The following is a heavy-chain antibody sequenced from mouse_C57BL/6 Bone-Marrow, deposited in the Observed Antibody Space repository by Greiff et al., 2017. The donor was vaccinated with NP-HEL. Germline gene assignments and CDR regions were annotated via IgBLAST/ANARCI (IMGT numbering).Heavy chain of an antibody. V-gene: IGHV1-39*01. CDR1: GYSFTDYN. J-gene: IGHJ4*01. Sequence: VQLKQSGPELVKPGASVKISCKASGYSFTDYNMNWVKQSNGKSLEWIGVINPNYGTTSYNQKFKGKATLTVDQSSSTAYMQLNSLTSEDSAVYYCAISYYYGSSYAMDYWGQGTSVTVSS. CDR3: AISYYYGSSYAMDY. CDR2: INPNYGTT. D-gene: IGHD1-1*01.